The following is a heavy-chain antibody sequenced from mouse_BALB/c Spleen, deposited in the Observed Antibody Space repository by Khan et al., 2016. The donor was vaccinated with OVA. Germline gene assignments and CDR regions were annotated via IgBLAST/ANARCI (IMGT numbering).Heavy chain of an antibody. CDR3: ARRNA. V-gene: IGHV14-3*02. CDR2: IDTADGNT. Sequence: VGLEQSGGGIVQPGASVKLSCTASRFNIKDNCMHWVKQSPDKGLEWVARIDTADGNTKYEQRFKGKSTITADTAYNTAYLQLSSLTSEDTAMYYCARRNAWGQGTTLTVSS. CDR1: RFNIKDNC. J-gene: IGHJ2*01.